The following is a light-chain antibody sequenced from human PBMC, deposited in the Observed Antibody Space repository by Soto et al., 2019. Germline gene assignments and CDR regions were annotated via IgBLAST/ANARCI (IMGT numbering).Light chain of an antibody. CDR2: EVS. CDR3: SSYTSSSTLV. Sequence: QSALTQPASVSGSPGQSITISFTGTSSDVGGYNYVSWYQQHPGKAPKLMIYEVSNRPSGVSNRFSGYKSGNTASLTISGLQAEDEADYYCSSYTSSSTLVFGTGTKLTVL. V-gene: IGLV2-14*01. J-gene: IGLJ1*01. CDR1: SSDVGGYNY.